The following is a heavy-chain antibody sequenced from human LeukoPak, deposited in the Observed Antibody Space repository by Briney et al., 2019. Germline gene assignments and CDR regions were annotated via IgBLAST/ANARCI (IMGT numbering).Heavy chain of an antibody. CDR1: GFTFRNYA. CDR2: IGARDGRT. CDR3: AKGLYDYALDV. J-gene: IGHJ6*02. V-gene: IGHV3-23*01. Sequence: GGSLRLSCAASGFTFRNYAMTWVRQAPGKGLDWVALIGARDGRTYYADPVKGRFTISRDNFKNTLYLQMNSLRAEDTAIYYCAKGLYDYALDVWGQGTAVTVSS.